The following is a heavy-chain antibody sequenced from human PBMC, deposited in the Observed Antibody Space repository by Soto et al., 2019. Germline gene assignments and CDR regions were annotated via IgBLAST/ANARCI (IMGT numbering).Heavy chain of an antibody. J-gene: IGHJ3*01. CDR3: ARVGRRWIQLKDAFDL. CDR1: GGSISSYY. V-gene: IGHV4-59*01. Sequence: QVQLQESGPGLVKPSETLSLTCTVSGGSISSYYWSWIRQPPGKGLEWIGYIYYSGSTNYNPSLKSRVTISVDTSKNQFALKLSSVTAADTVVYYCARVGRRWIQLKDAFDLWGQGTMVTVSS. CDR2: IYYSGST. D-gene: IGHD5-18*01.